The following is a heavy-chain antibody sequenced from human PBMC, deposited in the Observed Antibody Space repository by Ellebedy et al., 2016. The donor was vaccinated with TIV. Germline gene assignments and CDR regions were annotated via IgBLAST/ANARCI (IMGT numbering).Heavy chain of an antibody. CDR1: GFTFSDFG. CDR2: IHSSGLYI. V-gene: IGHV3-21*01. D-gene: IGHD5-12*01. CDR3: VRGPEWLRRLDY. Sequence: GGSLRLXCAASGFTFSDFGMHWVRQAPGKGLEWVSSIHSSGLYIHYADSVKGRFTISRDNTRSSLTLYMNSLRAEDTAIYYCVRGPEWLRRLDYWGQGVLVTVSS. J-gene: IGHJ4*02.